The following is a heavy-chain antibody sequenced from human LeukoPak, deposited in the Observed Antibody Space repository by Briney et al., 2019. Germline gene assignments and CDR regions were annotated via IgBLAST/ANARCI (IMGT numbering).Heavy chain of an antibody. CDR2: ISWNSGSI. CDR1: GFTFDDYA. CDR3: ARGFGELLYIGADY. V-gene: IGHV3-9*01. Sequence: PGGSLRLSCAASGFTFDDYAMHWVRQAPGKGLEWVSGISWNSGSIGYADSVKGRFTISRDNAKNSLYLQMNSLRAEDTALYYCARGFGELLYIGADYWGQGTLVTVSS. J-gene: IGHJ4*02. D-gene: IGHD3-10*01.